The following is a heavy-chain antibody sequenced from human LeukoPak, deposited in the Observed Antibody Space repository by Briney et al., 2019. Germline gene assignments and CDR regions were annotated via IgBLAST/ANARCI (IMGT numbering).Heavy chain of an antibody. CDR2: VSTGGSTT. V-gene: IGHV3-74*01. D-gene: IGHD3-10*01. CDR3: ARSIGYGES. Sequence: GGSLRLSCAASGFTFSTSWMHWVRQAAGKGLEWVSHVSTGGSTTAYADSVKGRFTISRDSAKNTVYLQMNSLRAEDTAVYYCARSIGYGESWGQGTLVTVSS. J-gene: IGHJ5*02. CDR1: GFTFSTSW.